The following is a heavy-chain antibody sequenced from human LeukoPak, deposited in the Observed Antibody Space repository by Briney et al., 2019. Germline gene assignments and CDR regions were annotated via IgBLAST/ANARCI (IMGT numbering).Heavy chain of an antibody. V-gene: IGHV3-49*03. J-gene: IGHJ4*02. CDR2: MRSKGAGGAT. CDR3: TRRKTFDY. CDR1: GFTFSSYA. Sequence: GGSLRLSCAASGFTFSSYAMSWFRQAPGKGLEWVGLMRSKGAGGATEYAASVKGRFTISRDDSKSIAYLQMNSLKTEDTAVYYCTRRKTFDYWGQGTLVTVSS.